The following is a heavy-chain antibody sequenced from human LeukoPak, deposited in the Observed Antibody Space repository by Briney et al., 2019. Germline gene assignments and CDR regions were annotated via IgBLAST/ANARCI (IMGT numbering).Heavy chain of an antibody. CDR3: ARDPNGDYIGAFDI. Sequence: GASVKVSCKASGYTFTSYYMHWVRQAPGQGLEWMGIINPSGGSTSYAQKFQGRVTMTRDTSTSTVYMELSSLRVEDTAVYYCARDPNGDYIGAFDILGQGTMVTVSP. CDR2: INPSGGST. V-gene: IGHV1-46*01. D-gene: IGHD4-17*01. J-gene: IGHJ3*02. CDR1: GYTFTSYY.